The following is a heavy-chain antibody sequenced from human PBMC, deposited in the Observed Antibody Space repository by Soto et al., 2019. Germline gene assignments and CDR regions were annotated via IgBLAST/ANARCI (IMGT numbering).Heavy chain of an antibody. CDR1: GFTLSDYY. V-gene: IGHV3-11*05. Sequence: QVQLVESGGGLVKPGGSLRLSCAASGFTLSDYYMNWIRQAPGKGLEWVSYISSSSTYTNYADSVKGRFTISRDNAKNSLYLQMNSLRAEDTAVYYCARETYGSGTYLSEPSIDYWGQGTLVTVSS. J-gene: IGHJ4*02. CDR2: ISSSSTYT. CDR3: ARETYGSGTYLSEPSIDY. D-gene: IGHD3-10*01.